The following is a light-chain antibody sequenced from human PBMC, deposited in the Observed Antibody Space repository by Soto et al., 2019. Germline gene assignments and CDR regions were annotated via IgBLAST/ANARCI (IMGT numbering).Light chain of an antibody. V-gene: IGKV1-5*01. CDR2: DAS. J-gene: IGKJ1*01. Sequence: DIQMTQSPSTLSASVEDRVTNTCRASQSISSWLAWYQQKPGKAPKLLIYDASSLESGVPSRFSGSGSGTEFTLTISSLQPDDFATYYCQQYNSYSQTFGQGTKVDIK. CDR3: QQYNSYSQT. CDR1: QSISSW.